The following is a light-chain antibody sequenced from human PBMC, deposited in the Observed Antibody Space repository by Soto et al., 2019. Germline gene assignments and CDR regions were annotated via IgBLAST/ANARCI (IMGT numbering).Light chain of an antibody. CDR3: QSYDSSLSGYYV. CDR1: SSNIGAGYD. V-gene: IGLV1-40*01. CDR2: GNT. J-gene: IGLJ1*01. Sequence: QAVVTQPPSVSGAPGQRVTISCTGSSSNIGAGYDVHWYQQLPGTAPKLLIYGNTNRPSGVPDRFSASKSGTSASLAITGLQAEDEADYYCQSYDSSLSGYYVFGTGTKVTVL.